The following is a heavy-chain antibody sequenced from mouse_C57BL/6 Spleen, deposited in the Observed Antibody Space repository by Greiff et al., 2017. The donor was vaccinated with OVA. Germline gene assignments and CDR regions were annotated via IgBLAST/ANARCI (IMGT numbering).Heavy chain of an antibody. D-gene: IGHD1-1*01. CDR3: VSLSGPFDGSSYYEYFDV. V-gene: IGHV10-3*01. CDR1: GFTFNTYA. J-gene: IGHJ1*03. CDR2: IRSKSSNYAT. Sequence: DVMLVESGGGLVQPKGSLKLSCAASGFTFNTYAMHWVRQAPGQGLEWVARIRSKSSNYATYYADSVKDRFTIYRDDSHSMLYLQMNNLKTEDTAMYYCVSLSGPFDGSSYYEYFDVWGTGTTVTVSS.